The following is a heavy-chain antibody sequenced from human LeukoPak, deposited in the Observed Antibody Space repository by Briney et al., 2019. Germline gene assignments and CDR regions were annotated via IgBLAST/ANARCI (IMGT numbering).Heavy chain of an antibody. CDR1: GYTFTNYY. CDR3: ARDRGEGYYFDY. Sequence: ASVKVSCKASGYTFTNYYMHWVRQAPGQGLEWMGIITPSGGSTSYAQKFQGRLTMTRDTSTSTVYMELSSLRSEDTAVYYCARDRGEGYYFDYWGQGTLVTVSS. CDR2: ITPSGGST. D-gene: IGHD3-10*01. J-gene: IGHJ4*02. V-gene: IGHV1-46*01.